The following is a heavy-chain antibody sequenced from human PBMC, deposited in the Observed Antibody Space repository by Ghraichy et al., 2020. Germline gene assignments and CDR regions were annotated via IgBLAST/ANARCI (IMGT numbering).Heavy chain of an antibody. CDR3: ARDGLNYDFWSGYLYYYYGMDV. CDR2: IKQDGSEK. D-gene: IGHD3-3*01. Sequence: GGSLRLSCAASGFTFSSYWMSWVRQAPGKGLEWVANIKQDGSEKYYVDSVKGRFTISRDNAKNSLYLQMNSLRAEDTAVYYCARDGLNYDFWSGYLYYYYGMDVWGQGTTVTVSS. J-gene: IGHJ6*02. CDR1: GFTFSSYW. V-gene: IGHV3-7*03.